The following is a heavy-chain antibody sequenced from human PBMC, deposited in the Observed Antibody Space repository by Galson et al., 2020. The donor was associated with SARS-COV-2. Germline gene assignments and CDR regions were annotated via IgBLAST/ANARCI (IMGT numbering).Heavy chain of an antibody. D-gene: IGHD1-26*01. Sequence: GESLKISCAASGFTFSDYYMSWIRQAPGKGLEWVSYISSSGSTIYYADSVKGRFTISRDNAKNSLYLQMNSLRADDTAVYYCARDVSGGASDIWGQGTMVTVSS. J-gene: IGHJ3*02. CDR1: GFTFSDYY. CDR2: ISSSGSTI. CDR3: ARDVSGGASDI. V-gene: IGHV3-11*04.